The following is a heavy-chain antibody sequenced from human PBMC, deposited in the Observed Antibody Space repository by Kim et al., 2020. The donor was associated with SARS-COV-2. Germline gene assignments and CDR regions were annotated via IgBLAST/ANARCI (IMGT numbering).Heavy chain of an antibody. D-gene: IGHD4-4*01. V-gene: IGHV1-2*02. CDR3: ARNGIGSTEGG. J-gene: IGHJ4*03. CDR1: GYTFTDFL. CDR2: INPNSGGT. Sequence: ASVKVSCKASGYTFTDFLMHWVRQAPGQGLEWMGWINPNSGGTYYAQKFQGRVAMTRDTSINTVYMELNSLTSDDTAMFYCARNGIGSTEGGWGHGTLIT.